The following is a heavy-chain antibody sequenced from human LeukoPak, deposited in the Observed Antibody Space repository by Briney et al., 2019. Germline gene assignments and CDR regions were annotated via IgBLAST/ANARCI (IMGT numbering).Heavy chain of an antibody. D-gene: IGHD5-18*01. Sequence: AGGSLRLSCAASGFTFSSYAMSWVRQAPGKGLVWVSRINSDGSSTSYADSVKGRFAISRDNAKNTLYLQMNSLRAEDTAVYYCARGGYSYGTPTLYYFDYWGQGTLVTVSS. V-gene: IGHV3-74*01. CDR1: GFTFSSYA. CDR2: INSDGSST. CDR3: ARGGYSYGTPTLYYFDY. J-gene: IGHJ4*02.